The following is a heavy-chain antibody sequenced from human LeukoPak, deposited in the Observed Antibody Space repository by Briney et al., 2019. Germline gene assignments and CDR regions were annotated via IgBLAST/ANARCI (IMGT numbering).Heavy chain of an antibody. CDR2: FYTSGST. V-gene: IGHV4-61*02. CDR1: GGSISSGSYY. CDR3: ARVGWGSQGIDY. Sequence: PSETLSLTCTVSGGSISSGSYYWSWIRQPAGKGLEWIGRFYTSGSTNYNPSLKSRVTMAVDTSKNQFSLKLRSVTAADTAVYYCARVGWGSQGIDYWGQGTLVTVSS. J-gene: IGHJ4*02. D-gene: IGHD3-16*01.